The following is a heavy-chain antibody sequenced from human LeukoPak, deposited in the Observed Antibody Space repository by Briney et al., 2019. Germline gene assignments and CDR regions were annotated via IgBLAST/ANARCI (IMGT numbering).Heavy chain of an antibody. D-gene: IGHD1-26*01. CDR1: GGSISSYY. V-gene: IGHV4-59*01. Sequence: SETLSLTCTVSGGSISSYYWSWIRQPPGKGLEWIGYIYYSGSTNYNPSLKSRATISVDTSKNQFSLKLSSVTAADTAVYYCARRRGANWFDPWGQGTLVTVSS. CDR3: ARRRGANWFDP. CDR2: IYYSGST. J-gene: IGHJ5*02.